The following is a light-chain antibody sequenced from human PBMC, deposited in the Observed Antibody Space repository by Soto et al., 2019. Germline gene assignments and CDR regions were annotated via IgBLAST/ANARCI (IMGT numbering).Light chain of an antibody. V-gene: IGLV2-11*01. Sequence: QSVLTQPRSVSGSPGQSVSISCTGTSSDVGGYNYVSWYQQHPGKAPKVIIYDVSKRPSGVPDRFSGSKSGNTASLTISGLQSEDEADYYCCSYAGRYTYVFXTGTKVTVL. CDR1: SSDVGGYNY. CDR2: DVS. J-gene: IGLJ1*01. CDR3: CSYAGRYTYV.